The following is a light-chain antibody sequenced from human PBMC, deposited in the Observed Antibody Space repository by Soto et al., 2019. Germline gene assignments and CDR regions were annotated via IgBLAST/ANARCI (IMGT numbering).Light chain of an antibody. CDR1: SGHSSYA. J-gene: IGLJ1*01. V-gene: IGLV4-69*01. CDR2: LNSDGSH. Sequence: QPVLTQSPSASASLGASVKLTCTLSSGHSSYAIAWHQQQPEKGPRYLMNLNSDGSHTKGDGIPDRFSGSSSGAERYLTISSLQSEDEADYYCQTWGPGFYVFGTGTKVTV. CDR3: QTWGPGFYV.